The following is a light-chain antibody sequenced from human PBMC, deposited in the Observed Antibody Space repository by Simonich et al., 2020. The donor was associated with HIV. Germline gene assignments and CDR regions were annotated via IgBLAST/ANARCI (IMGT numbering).Light chain of an antibody. Sequence: DIQMTKSPSSLSASVGGRVTIICPARQGISNSLAWYQLKPGKAPKLLLYVASRLESGVPSRFSGSGSGTDYTLTISSLQPEDFATYYCLQYDNLPLTFGGGTKVEIK. CDR2: VAS. V-gene: IGKV1-NL1*01. CDR1: QGISNS. J-gene: IGKJ4*01. CDR3: LQYDNLPLT.